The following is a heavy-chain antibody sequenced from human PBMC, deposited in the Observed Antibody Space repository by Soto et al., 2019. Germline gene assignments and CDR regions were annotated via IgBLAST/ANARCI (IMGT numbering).Heavy chain of an antibody. CDR2: IKSKTDGGTT. CDR3: TTATDYYDSSGYYYDPTYFDY. CDR1: GFTFSNAW. J-gene: IGHJ4*02. D-gene: IGHD3-22*01. Sequence: GGSLRLSCAASGFTFSNAWMNWVRQAPGKGLEWVGRIKSKTDGGTTDYAAPVKGRFTISSDDSKNTRYLQMNSLKTEDTAVYYCTTATDYYDSSGYYYDPTYFDYWGQGTLVTVSS. V-gene: IGHV3-15*07.